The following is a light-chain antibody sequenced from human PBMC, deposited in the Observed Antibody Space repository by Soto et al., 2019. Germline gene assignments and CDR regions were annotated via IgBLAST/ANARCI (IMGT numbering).Light chain of an antibody. V-gene: IGLV2-14*01. CDR3: SSYTSSSTLYV. Sequence: QSALTQPASVSGSPGQSITISCTGTSSDVGGHNYVSWYQQHPGKAPKLMIHEVSNRPSGVSNRFSGSKSGDTASLTISGLQAEDEADYYCSSYTSSSTLYVFGTGTKVTVL. CDR2: EVS. CDR1: SSDVGGHNY. J-gene: IGLJ1*01.